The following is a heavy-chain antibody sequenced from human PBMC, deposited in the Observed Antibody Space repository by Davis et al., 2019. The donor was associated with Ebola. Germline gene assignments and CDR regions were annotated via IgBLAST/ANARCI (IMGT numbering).Heavy chain of an antibody. CDR2: IFADGSNK. Sequence: GESLKISCAVSGLTFSNYAMHWVRQAPGKGLEWVGLIFADGSNKYYAVSVMGRFTISRHNSKNTLYLQINSLRAEDTAVYYYARDAVVSRGELDFWGQGTLVTVSS. V-gene: IGHV3-30*14. J-gene: IGHJ4*02. CDR1: GLTFSNYA. D-gene: IGHD3-10*01. CDR3: ARDAVVSRGELDF.